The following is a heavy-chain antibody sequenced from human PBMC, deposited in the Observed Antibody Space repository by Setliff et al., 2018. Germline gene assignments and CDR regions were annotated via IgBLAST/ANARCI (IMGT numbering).Heavy chain of an antibody. D-gene: IGHD2-2*02. J-gene: IGHJ4*02. V-gene: IGHV3-7*01. CDR2: IKQDGSEE. CDR1: GLTFRTYA. CDR3: GTRDCRTTGCYNGYIES. Sequence: PGGSLRLSCAASGLTFRTYAMNWVRQAPGKGLEWVAHIKQDGSEEYYVDSVKGRFTISRDNSKNTLYLQMNSLRAEDTAVYFCGTRDCRTTGCYNGYIESWGQGTLVTVSS.